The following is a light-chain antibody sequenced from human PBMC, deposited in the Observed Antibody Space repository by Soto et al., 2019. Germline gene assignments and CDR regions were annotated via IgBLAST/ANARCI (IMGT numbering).Light chain of an antibody. CDR1: QSVLYSSNNKNY. CDR2: WAS. CDR3: QQYYSPPYT. V-gene: IGKV4-1*01. J-gene: IGKJ2*01. Sequence: DIVMTQSPDSLAVSLGERATINCKSSQSVLYSSNNKNYLGWYQQKPGQTPKLLIYWASNRDSRVPDRFSGSGSGTDFTLTISSLQAEDVAVYYCQQYYSPPYTFGQGTRLEIK.